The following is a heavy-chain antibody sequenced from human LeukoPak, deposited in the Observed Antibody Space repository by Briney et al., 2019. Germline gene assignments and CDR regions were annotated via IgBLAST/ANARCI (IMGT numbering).Heavy chain of an antibody. CDR1: GYPFTTYW. J-gene: IGHJ4*02. D-gene: IGHD3-9*01. Sequence: GESLKISCKLSGYPFTTYWIGWVRHMPGKGLEWMGIIYPTDSDARYSPSFQGQVTISVDKSISTVYLQWNSLKASDSAMYYCGASPSPTGTERYYWGQGTLVTVSS. V-gene: IGHV5-51*01. CDR3: GASPSPTGTERYY. CDR2: IYPTDSDA.